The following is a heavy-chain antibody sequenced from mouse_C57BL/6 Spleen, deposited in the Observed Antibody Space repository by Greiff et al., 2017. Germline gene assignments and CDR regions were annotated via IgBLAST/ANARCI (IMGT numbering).Heavy chain of an antibody. CDR1: GYTFTSYW. CDR3: ARSRAYDGIDY. D-gene: IGHD2-12*01. V-gene: IGHV1-55*01. J-gene: IGHJ2*01. Sequence: QVQLQQPGAELVKPGASVKLSCKASGYTFTSYWITWVKQRPGQGLEWIGDIYPGSGSTNYNEKFKSKATLTVDTSSSTAYMQLSSLTSEDSAVYYCARSRAYDGIDYWGQGTTLTVSS. CDR2: IYPGSGST.